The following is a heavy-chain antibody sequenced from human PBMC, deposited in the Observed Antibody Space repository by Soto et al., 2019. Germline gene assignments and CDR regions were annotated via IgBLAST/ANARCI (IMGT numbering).Heavy chain of an antibody. V-gene: IGHV1-18*01. CDR3: ASVSYYGSGSRYYYYYGMDV. CDR1: GYTFTSYG. D-gene: IGHD3-10*01. CDR2: ISAYNGNT. J-gene: IGHJ6*02. Sequence: ASVKVSCKASGYTFTSYGISWVRQAPGQGLEWMGWISAYNGNTNYAQKLQGRVTMTTDTSTSTAYMELRSLRSDDTAVYYCASVSYYGSGSRYYYYYGMDVWGQGTTVTVSS.